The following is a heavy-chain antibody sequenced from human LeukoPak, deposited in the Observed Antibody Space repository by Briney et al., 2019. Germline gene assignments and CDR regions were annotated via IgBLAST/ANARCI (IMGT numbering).Heavy chain of an antibody. J-gene: IGHJ4*02. CDR1: GFSLSDYY. V-gene: IGHV3-23*01. CDR2: VSLSGGST. Sequence: GGSLRLSCAASGFSLSDYYMSWIRQAPGKGLEWVSAVSLSGGSTYDRDSVKGRFTISKDNSKNMLYLQMNSLRAEDTAVYYCAKQVGYCSDGNCYFDYWGQGALVTVSS. D-gene: IGHD2-15*01. CDR3: AKQVGYCSDGNCYFDY.